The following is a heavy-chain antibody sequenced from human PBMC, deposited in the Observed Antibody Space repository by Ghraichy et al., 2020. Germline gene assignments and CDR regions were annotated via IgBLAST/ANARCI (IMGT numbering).Heavy chain of an antibody. CDR1: GGSISSYY. CDR2: IYYSGST. D-gene: IGHD3-22*01. Sequence: ESLNISCTVSGGSISSYYWSWIRQPPGKGLEWIGYIYYSGSTNYNPSLKSRVTISVDTSKNQFSLKLSSVTAADTAVYYCARHADDSSGYFPLDYWGQGTLVTVSS. CDR3: ARHADDSSGYFPLDY. V-gene: IGHV4-59*08. J-gene: IGHJ4*02.